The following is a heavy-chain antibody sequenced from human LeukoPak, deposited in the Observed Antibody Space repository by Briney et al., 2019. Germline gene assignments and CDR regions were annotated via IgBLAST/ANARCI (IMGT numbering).Heavy chain of an antibody. J-gene: IGHJ4*02. CDR3: ARDVADSSGYYIDY. Sequence: GGSLRLSCAASGFTFTSYSMNWVRQAPGKGLEWVSTISGGGGSTYYADSVKGRFTISRDNSKNTLYLQMNSLRAEDTAVYYCARDVADSSGYYIDYWGQGTLVTVSS. V-gene: IGHV3-23*01. CDR1: GFTFTSYS. CDR2: ISGGGGST. D-gene: IGHD3-22*01.